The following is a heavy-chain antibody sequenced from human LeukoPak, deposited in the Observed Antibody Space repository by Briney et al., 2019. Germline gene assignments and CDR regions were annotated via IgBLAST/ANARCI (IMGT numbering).Heavy chain of an antibody. CDR1: GGSISSYY. D-gene: IGHD1-26*01. CDR2: IYYSGST. V-gene: IGHV4-59*01. CDR3: ARGWYSGSYSHYYYDGMDV. J-gene: IGHJ6*02. Sequence: PSETLSLTCTVSGGSISSYYWSWIRQPPGKGVEWIGYIYYSGSTNYNPSLKSRVTISVDTSKNQFSLKLSSVTAADTAVYYCARGWYSGSYSHYYYDGMDVWGQGTTVTVSS.